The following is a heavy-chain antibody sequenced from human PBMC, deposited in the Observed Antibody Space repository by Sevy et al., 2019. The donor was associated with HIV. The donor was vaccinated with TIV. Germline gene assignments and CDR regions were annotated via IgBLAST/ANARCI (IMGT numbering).Heavy chain of an antibody. J-gene: IGHJ4*02. D-gene: IGHD1-7*01. CDR1: GYTFTSYG. CDR2: ISAYNGNT. V-gene: IGHV1-18*01. Sequence: ASVKVSCKASGYTFTSYGISWVRQAPGQGLEWMGWISAYNGNTNYAQRLQGRVTMTTDTSTSTAYMELRSLRSDDTAVYYCARWGAAYFAPELDYWGQGTLVTVSS. CDR3: ARWGAAYFAPELDY.